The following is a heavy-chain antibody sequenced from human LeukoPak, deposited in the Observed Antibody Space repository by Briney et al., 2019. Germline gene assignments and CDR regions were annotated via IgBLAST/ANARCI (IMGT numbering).Heavy chain of an antibody. CDR2: ISYDGSNK. V-gene: IGHV3-30-3*01. CDR1: GFTFSSYA. Sequence: GRSLRLSCAASGFTFSSYAMHWVRRAPGKGLEWVAVISYDGSNKYYADSVKGRFTISRDNSKNTLYLQMNSLRAEDTAVYYCARGGDYWGQGTLVTVSS. J-gene: IGHJ4*02. CDR3: ARGGDY.